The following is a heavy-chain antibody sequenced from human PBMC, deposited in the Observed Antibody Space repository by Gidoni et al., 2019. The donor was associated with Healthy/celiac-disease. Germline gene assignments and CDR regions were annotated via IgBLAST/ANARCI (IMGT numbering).Heavy chain of an antibody. CDR3: ARDSTDYYDSSGYYPDAFDI. Sequence: QVQLVESGGGVVQPGRSLRLSCAASGFTFSSYAMHWVRQAPGKGLEWVAVISYDGSNKYYADSVKGRFTISRDNSKNTLYLQMNSLRAEDTAVYYCARDSTDYYDSSGYYPDAFDIWGQGTMVTVSS. V-gene: IGHV3-30-3*01. CDR1: GFTFSSYA. CDR2: ISYDGSNK. J-gene: IGHJ3*02. D-gene: IGHD3-22*01.